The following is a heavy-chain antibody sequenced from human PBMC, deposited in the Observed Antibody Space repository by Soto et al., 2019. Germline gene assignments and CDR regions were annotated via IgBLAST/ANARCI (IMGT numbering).Heavy chain of an antibody. CDR3: ARHEEGYSYGFRSVQNWFDP. Sequence: SETLSLTCTVSGGSISSSSYYWGWIRQPPGKGLEWIGSIYYSGSTYYNQSLKSRVTISVDTSKNQISLKLSSVTAADTAVYYCARHEEGYSYGFRSVQNWFDPWGQGTLVTVSS. CDR1: GGSISSSSYY. V-gene: IGHV4-39*01. J-gene: IGHJ5*02. CDR2: IYYSGST. D-gene: IGHD5-18*01.